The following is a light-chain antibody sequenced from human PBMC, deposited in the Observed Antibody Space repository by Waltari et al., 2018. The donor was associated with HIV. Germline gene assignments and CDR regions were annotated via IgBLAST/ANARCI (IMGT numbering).Light chain of an antibody. CDR3: SSYTTSSTF. Sequence: QSALTQPASVSGSPGQSITISCTGTSSDLGSYNRVSWYQQHPGKAPKLMIYDVSNRPSGVSDRFSGSKSGNTASLTISGLQAEDEAHYYCSSYTTSSTFFGGGTKLTVL. CDR1: SSDLGSYNR. CDR2: DVS. J-gene: IGLJ2*01. V-gene: IGLV2-14*01.